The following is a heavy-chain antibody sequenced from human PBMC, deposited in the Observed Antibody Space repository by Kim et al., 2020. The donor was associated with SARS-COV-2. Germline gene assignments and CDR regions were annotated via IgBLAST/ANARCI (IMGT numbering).Heavy chain of an antibody. J-gene: IGHJ6*02. CDR3: ARGGGDSYYYGMDV. Sequence: YAESVMGRLTVSRDNAKNSLSLQMSSLRAEDTAVYYCARGGGDSYYYGMDVWGRGTTVTVYS. V-gene: IGHV3-11*05. D-gene: IGHD6-6*01.